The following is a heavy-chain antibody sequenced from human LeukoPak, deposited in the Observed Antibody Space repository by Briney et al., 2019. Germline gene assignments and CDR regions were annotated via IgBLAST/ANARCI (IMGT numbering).Heavy chain of an antibody. CDR3: ARGSTMIVCDY. CDR2: INHSGST. J-gene: IGHJ4*02. CDR1: GGSFSGYY. V-gene: IGHV4-34*01. D-gene: IGHD3-22*01. Sequence: SETLSLTCAVYGGSFSGYYWSWIRQPPGKGLEWIGEINHSGSTNYNPSLKSRVTISVDTSKNQCSLKLSSVTAADTAVYYCARGSTMIVCDYWGQGTLVTVSS.